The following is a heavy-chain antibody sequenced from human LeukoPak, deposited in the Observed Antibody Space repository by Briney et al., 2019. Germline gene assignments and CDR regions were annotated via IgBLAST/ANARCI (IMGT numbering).Heavy chain of an antibody. D-gene: IGHD6-13*01. CDR2: IYYGGST. CDR3: ARHGTGYSSSWYYFDY. V-gene: IGHV4-39*01. CDR1: GGSISSNSYY. J-gene: IGHJ4*02. Sequence: SETLSLTCTVSGGSISSNSYYWGWVRQPPGKGLEWIGSIYYGGSTYYNPSLKSRVTISVDTSKNQFSLKLSSVTAADTAVYYCARHGTGYSSSWYYFDYWGQGTLVTVPS.